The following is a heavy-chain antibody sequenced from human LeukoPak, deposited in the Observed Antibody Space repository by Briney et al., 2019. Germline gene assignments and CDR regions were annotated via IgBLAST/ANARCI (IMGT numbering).Heavy chain of an antibody. CDR1: GFTFSSYA. Sequence: GGSLRLSCAASGFTFSSYAMNWVRQAPGKGLEWVSTISASGGSTYYADSVEGRFTISRDNSKNTLFLQMNSLRAEDTAVYYCARVLTHRVGRDYWGQGTLVSVSS. CDR3: ARVLTHRVGRDY. J-gene: IGHJ4*02. CDR2: ISASGGST. D-gene: IGHD4/OR15-4a*01. V-gene: IGHV3-23*01.